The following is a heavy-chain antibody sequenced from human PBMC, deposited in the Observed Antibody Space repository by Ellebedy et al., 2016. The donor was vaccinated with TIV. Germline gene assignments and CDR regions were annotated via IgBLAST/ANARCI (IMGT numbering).Heavy chain of an antibody. CDR1: GFTFSSYW. CDR3: ARTGDTAIRFFDH. D-gene: IGHD5-18*01. Sequence: GESLKISCAASGFTFSSYWMNWVRQAPGKVLEWVAHIKHDGSEKSYVDSVKGRFTISRDNAKNSLYLQVNSLRAEDTAVYYCARTGDTAIRFFDHWGHGTLVTVSS. CDR2: IKHDGSEK. J-gene: IGHJ4*01. V-gene: IGHV3-7*03.